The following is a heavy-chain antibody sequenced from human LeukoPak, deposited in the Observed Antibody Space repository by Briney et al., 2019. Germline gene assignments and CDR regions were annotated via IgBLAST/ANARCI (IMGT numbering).Heavy chain of an antibody. CDR1: GFTFSKYW. CDR3: ATKQWLAPPPDS. Sequence: GSLRLSCAASGFTFSKYWMLWVRQAPGKELESVSRINTDGTVTTYADSVKGRFTVSRDNADNTMFLQMNSVRDEDTAVYYCATKQWLAPPPDSWGQGTPVTVSS. D-gene: IGHD6-19*01. J-gene: IGHJ4*02. V-gene: IGHV3-74*01. CDR2: INTDGTVT.